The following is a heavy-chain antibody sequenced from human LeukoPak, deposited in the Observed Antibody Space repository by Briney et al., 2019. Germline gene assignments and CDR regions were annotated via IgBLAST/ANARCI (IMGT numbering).Heavy chain of an antibody. J-gene: IGHJ6*02. Sequence: GGSLRLSCAASGFTFSSYSMNWVRQAPGKGLEWVSSISSSSSYIYYADSVKGRFTISRDDAKNSLYLQMNSLRAEDTAVYYCARDQRPPLGIGLSQYYYYYGMDVWGQGTTVTVSS. CDR2: ISSSSSYI. CDR3: ARDQRPPLGIGLSQYYYYYGMDV. D-gene: IGHD3-16*01. CDR1: GFTFSSYS. V-gene: IGHV3-21*01.